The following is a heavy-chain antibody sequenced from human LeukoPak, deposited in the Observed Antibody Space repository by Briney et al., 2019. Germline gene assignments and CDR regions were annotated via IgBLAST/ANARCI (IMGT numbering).Heavy chain of an antibody. J-gene: IGHJ4*02. CDR1: GFTFSIYG. D-gene: IGHD1-26*01. CDR2: ISYDGSNK. Sequence: GGSLTLSCAPSGFTFSIYGMHWVRQAPDKELEWVAVISYDGSNKYYADSVNGRFIISRDNSKNTLYLQMNSLRAEDTAVYYCARDRSGSYYFDYWGQGTLVTVSS. V-gene: IGHV3-30*03. CDR3: ARDRSGSYYFDY.